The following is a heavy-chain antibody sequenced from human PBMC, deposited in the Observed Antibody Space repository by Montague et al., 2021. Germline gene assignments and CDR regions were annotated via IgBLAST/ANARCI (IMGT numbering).Heavy chain of an antibody. D-gene: IGHD6-25*01. CDR2: IKYDGSRT. CDR3: ARSAFPAALDP. J-gene: IGHJ5*02. CDR1: GFTFSNYW. Sequence: SLRLSCAASGFTFSNYWMHWVRQAPGKGLVWVSHIKYDGSRTGYADSVKGRFTISRDNAKNTLYLQMNGLRVDDTAVYYCARSAFPAALDPWGQGTLVTVSS. V-gene: IGHV3-74*01.